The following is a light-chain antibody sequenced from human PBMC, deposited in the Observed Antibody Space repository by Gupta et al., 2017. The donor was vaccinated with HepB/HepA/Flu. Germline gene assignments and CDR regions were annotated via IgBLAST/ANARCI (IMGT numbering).Light chain of an antibody. CDR3: QQSDNTPYT. CDR1: QSIVSY. CDR2: ATS. J-gene: IGKJ2*01. Sequence: DIQMTQSPSSLSASVGDRVTITCRASQSIVSYLNWYQQKPGKAPKVLIYATSNLQSGVSSRFSGSGSGTDFTLTISRLQPEDFATYYCQQSDNTPYTFGQGTKLMIK. V-gene: IGKV1-39*01.